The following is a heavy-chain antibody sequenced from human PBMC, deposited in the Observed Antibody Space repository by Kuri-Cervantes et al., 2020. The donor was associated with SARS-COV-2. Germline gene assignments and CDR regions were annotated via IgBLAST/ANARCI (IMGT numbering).Heavy chain of an antibody. J-gene: IGHJ4*02. Sequence: SVKVSCKASGGTFSSYAISWVRQAPGQGLEWMGGIIPIFGTANYARKFQGRVTITTDESTSTAYMELSSLRSEDTAVYYCARAGEEEYYDFWSGYYHFDYWGQGTLVTVSS. D-gene: IGHD3-3*01. CDR2: IIPIFGTA. CDR1: GGTFSSYA. CDR3: ARAGEEEYYDFWSGYYHFDY. V-gene: IGHV1-69*05.